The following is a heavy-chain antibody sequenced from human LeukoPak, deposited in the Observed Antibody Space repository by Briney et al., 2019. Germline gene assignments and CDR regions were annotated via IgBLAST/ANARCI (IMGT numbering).Heavy chain of an antibody. CDR1: ELTLSDYY. CDR2: ISSSGSTT. V-gene: IGHV3-11*01. CDR3: ARRIRAVNQVAQHGDYFWFDP. J-gene: IGHJ5*02. Sequence: GGSLRLSCAASELTLSDYYMSWIRQAPGKGLEWIAYISSSGSTTYYADSVKGRFTVSRDNAEKSLYLQMNSLRAEDTAVYYCARRIRAVNQVAQHGDYFWFDPWGQGTLVTVSS. D-gene: IGHD4-17*01.